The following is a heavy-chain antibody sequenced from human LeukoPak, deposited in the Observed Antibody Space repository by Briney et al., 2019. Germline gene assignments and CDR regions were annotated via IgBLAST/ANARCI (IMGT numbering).Heavy chain of an antibody. Sequence: PGGSLRLSCAASGFTFSSYAISWVRQAPGKGLEWVSAISGSGGSTYYADSVKRRFTISRDNSKNTLYLQMNSLRAEDTAVYYCAKEATPYSSKPGFDYWGQGTLVTVSS. CDR3: AKEATPYSSKPGFDY. CDR2: ISGSGGST. CDR1: GFTFSSYA. J-gene: IGHJ4*02. D-gene: IGHD6-19*01. V-gene: IGHV3-23*01.